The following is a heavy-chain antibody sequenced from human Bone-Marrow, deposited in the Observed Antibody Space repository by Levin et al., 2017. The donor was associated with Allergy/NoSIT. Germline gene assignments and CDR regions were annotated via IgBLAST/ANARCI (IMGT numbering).Heavy chain of an antibody. J-gene: IGHJ4*01. D-gene: IGHD2-21*02. CDR1: GDSIRGDYW. V-gene: IGHV4/OR15-8*02. Sequence: SETLSLTCSVSGDSIRGDYWWTWVRQPPGKGLEWIGAVSHKGGAVYDPSLGRRVTISMDKSRNQFSLKVLSVTAADTAVYFCARTSVTAFVWDYWGQGALVTVAS. CDR3: ARTSVTAFVWDY. CDR2: VSHKGGA.